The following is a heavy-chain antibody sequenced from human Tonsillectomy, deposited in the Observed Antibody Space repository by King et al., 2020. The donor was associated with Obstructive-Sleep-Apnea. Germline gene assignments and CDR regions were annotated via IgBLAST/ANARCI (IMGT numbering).Heavy chain of an antibody. CDR1: GGSISSGGYY. V-gene: IGHV4-31*03. D-gene: IGHD3-10*01. J-gene: IGHJ5*02. Sequence: VQLQESGPGLVKPSQTLSLTCTVSGGSISSGGYYWRWIRQHPGKGLEWIGYIYYSGSTYYNPSLKSRVTISVDTSKNQFSLKLSSVTAADTAVYYCARVDYYGSGSYSNWFDPWGQGTLVTVSS. CDR3: ARVDYYGSGSYSNWFDP. CDR2: IYYSGST.